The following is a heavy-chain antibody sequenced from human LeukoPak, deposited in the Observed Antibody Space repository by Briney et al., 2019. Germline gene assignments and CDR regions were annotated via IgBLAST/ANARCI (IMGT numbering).Heavy chain of an antibody. CDR2: MNPISGNT. J-gene: IGHJ4*02. CDR3: VRGAKCSGADCDSTKEYVYYFDY. CDR1: GYTFSNNG. V-gene: IGHV1-8*03. Sequence: ASAKVSCKASGYTFSNNGINWVRQATGQGLEWMGWMNPISGNTGFAQKFQGRVTITRITSISTAYMEMSSLRSDDTAVYYCVRGAKCSGADCDSTKEYVYYFDYWGQGTLVTVSS. D-gene: IGHD6-25*01.